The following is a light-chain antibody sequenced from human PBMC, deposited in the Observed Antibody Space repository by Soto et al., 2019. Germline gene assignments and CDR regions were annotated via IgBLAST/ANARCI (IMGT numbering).Light chain of an antibody. CDR2: AAS. CDR1: QGVGRN. CDR3: QQYTKWWT. V-gene: IGKV3-15*01. Sequence: EIVLTQSPATLSVSPGEGVTLSCRASQGVGRNFAWYQQKPGQAPRLLIYAASTKATGIPARFSGSGSGTEFTLTISRLQYEDFAVYYCQQYTKWWTFGQGTKVEIK. J-gene: IGKJ1*01.